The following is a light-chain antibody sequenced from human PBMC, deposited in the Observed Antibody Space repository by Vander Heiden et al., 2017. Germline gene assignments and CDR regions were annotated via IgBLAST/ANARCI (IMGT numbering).Light chain of an antibody. Sequence: DIQMTQSPSSLSASVGDRVTITCRASQSISSYLNWYQQKPGKAPKLLIYAASSLQSGVPSRFSGSESGTDFTLTISRLRPEDFATYYCQQRDSTPFTFGHGTKVDIK. CDR3: QQRDSTPFT. CDR1: QSISSY. V-gene: IGKV1-39*01. CDR2: AAS. J-gene: IGKJ3*01.